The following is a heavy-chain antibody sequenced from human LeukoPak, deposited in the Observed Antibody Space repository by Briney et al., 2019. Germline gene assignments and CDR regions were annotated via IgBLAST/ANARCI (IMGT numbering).Heavy chain of an antibody. Sequence: SETLSLTCAVYGGSFSGYYWSWIRQPPGKGLEWIGEINHSGSTNYNPSLKSRVIISVDTSKNQFSLKLSSVTAADTAVYYCARAVRGVRQSIYYYYYYMDVWGKGTTVTVSS. D-gene: IGHD3-10*01. J-gene: IGHJ6*03. CDR3: ARAVRGVRQSIYYYYYYMDV. CDR1: GGSFSGYY. CDR2: INHSGST. V-gene: IGHV4-34*01.